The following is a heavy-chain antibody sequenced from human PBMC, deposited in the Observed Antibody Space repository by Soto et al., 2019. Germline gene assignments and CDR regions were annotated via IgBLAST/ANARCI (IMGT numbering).Heavy chain of an antibody. Sequence: QLQLQESGPGLVKPSETLSLTCTVSGGSISSSSYYWGWIRQPPGKGLEWIGSIYYSGSTYYNPSLKSRVTISVDTSKNQFSLKLSSVTTADTAVYYCARHGVVGATPRDYWGQGTLVTVSS. D-gene: IGHD1-26*01. CDR1: GGSISSSSYY. CDR2: IYYSGST. CDR3: ARHGVVGATPRDY. V-gene: IGHV4-39*01. J-gene: IGHJ4*02.